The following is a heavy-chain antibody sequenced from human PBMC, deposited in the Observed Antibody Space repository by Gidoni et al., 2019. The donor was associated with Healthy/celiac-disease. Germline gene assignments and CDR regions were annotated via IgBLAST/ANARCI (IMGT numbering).Heavy chain of an antibody. CDR1: GGSIRSYY. Sequence: QVQLQESGPGLVKPSETLSLTCTVSGGSIRSYYWSWIRQPAGKGLEWIGRMFSSGSTNYNPSLKSRVTMSVDTSKNQFSLKLSSVTAADTAVYYCAREGTYGSGISWFDSWGQGTLVTVSS. J-gene: IGHJ5*01. V-gene: IGHV4-4*07. D-gene: IGHD3-10*01. CDR2: MFSSGST. CDR3: AREGTYGSGISWFDS.